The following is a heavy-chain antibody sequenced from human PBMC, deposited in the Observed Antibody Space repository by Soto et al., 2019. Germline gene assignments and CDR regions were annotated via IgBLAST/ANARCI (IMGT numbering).Heavy chain of an antibody. V-gene: IGHV3-64D*06. J-gene: IGHJ3*02. D-gene: IGHD3-22*01. CDR1: GFTFSSYA. CDR3: VKGLDYYDSSGYNDAFDI. Sequence: AXGSLRLSCSASGFTFSSYAMHWVRQAPGKGLEYVSAISSNGGSTYYADSVKGRFTISRDNSKNTLYLQMSSLRAEDTAVYYCVKGLDYYDSSGYNDAFDIWGQGKMVTVSS. CDR2: ISSNGGST.